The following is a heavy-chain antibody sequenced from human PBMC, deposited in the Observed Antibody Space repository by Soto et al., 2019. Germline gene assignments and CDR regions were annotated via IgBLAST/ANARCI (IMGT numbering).Heavy chain of an antibody. Sequence: SETLSLSCSVSGDSMNTYYGSWVRQPAGKGLEWVGYSYHRAYTSYNPSLKSRVTISVDTSKNQFSLTMISVTAADTAIYFCVRHRYXSGWYEDNWGQGPLVT. D-gene: IGHD6-19*01. V-gene: IGHV4-59*08. CDR2: SYHRAYT. CDR1: GDSMNTYY. CDR3: VRHRYXSGWYEDN. J-gene: IGHJ4*02.